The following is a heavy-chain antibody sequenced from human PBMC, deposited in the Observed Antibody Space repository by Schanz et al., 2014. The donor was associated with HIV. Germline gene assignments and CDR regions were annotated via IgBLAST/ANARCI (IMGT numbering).Heavy chain of an antibody. CDR1: GGTFSSYS. CDR3: ARDGSGVLGAIFYYFDY. CDR2: IIPIFGTA. V-gene: IGHV1-69*01. J-gene: IGHJ4*02. Sequence: QVQLVQSGAEVKKPGSSVKVSCKASGGTFSSYSISWVRQAPGQGLEWMGGIIPIFGTATYAQKFQGRVTITADESTSTTYMKLSGLTSEDTAVYYCARDGSGVLGAIFYYFDYWGQGTLVTVSS. D-gene: IGHD1-26*01.